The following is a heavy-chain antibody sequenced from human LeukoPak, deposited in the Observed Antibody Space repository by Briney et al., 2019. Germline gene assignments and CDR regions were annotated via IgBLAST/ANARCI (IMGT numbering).Heavy chain of an antibody. CDR2: IIPIFGTA. Sequence: GASVKDSCKASGGTFSSYAISWVRQAPGQGLEWMGGIIPIFGTANYAQKFQGRVTITADESTSTAYMELSSLRSEDTAVYYCRYSSSAQYFDYWGQGTLVTVSS. D-gene: IGHD6-6*01. CDR3: RYSSSAQYFDY. J-gene: IGHJ4*02. V-gene: IGHV1-69*13. CDR1: GGTFSSYA.